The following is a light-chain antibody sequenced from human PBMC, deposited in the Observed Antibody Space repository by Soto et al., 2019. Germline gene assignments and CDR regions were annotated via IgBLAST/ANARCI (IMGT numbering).Light chain of an antibody. J-gene: IGKJ1*01. CDR3: QQYNSYWT. CDR2: DAS. CDR1: QSISSW. Sequence: DSQMIQSPSTLSASVGDRFTITCLASQSISSWLAWYQQKPGKAPKLLIYDASSLESGVPSRLSGSGSGTEFTLTISSLQPDDFATYYCQQYNSYWTFGQGTKVDIK. V-gene: IGKV1-5*01.